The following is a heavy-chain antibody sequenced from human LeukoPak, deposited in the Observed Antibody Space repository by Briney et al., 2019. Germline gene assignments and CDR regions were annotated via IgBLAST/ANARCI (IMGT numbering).Heavy chain of an antibody. V-gene: IGHV4-59*12. CDR1: GASISRYY. Sequence: SETLSLTCSVSGASISRYYWSWIRQPPGKGLEWIGYFHHSGNTNYSPSLSSRITMSVDTSKNQFSLRLNSVTAADTAVYYCARGPGFDYWGQGTLVTVSS. CDR3: ARGPGFDY. J-gene: IGHJ4*02. CDR2: FHHSGNT.